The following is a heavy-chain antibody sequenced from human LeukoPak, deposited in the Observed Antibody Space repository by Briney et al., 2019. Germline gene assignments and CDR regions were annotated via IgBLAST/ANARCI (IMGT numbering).Heavy chain of an antibody. V-gene: IGHV4-59*08. J-gene: IGHJ3*02. D-gene: IGHD1-26*01. CDR2: IYYSGST. CDR3: ARRSGNDAFDI. Sequence: SSETLSLTCTVSGGSISNYYWSWFRQPPGKGLEWIGYIYYSGSTNYNPSLKSRVTISVDTSKNQFSLKLSSVTAADTAVYYCARRSGNDAFDIWGQGTMVTVSS. CDR1: GGSISNYY.